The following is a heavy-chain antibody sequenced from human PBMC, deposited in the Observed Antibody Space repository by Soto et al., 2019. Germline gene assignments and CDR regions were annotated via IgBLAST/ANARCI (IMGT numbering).Heavy chain of an antibody. CDR3: AREEISGSWYWFDP. CDR1: GGSISSYS. V-gene: IGHV4-59*12. Sequence: SETLSLTCTVSGGSISSYSWSWIRQPPGRGLEWIAYISYSGSTNFNPSLKSRVTVSIDTSKNQFSLRLSSVTAADTAFYYCAREEISGSWYWFDPWGQGTLVIVSS. CDR2: ISYSGST. D-gene: IGHD6-13*01. J-gene: IGHJ5*01.